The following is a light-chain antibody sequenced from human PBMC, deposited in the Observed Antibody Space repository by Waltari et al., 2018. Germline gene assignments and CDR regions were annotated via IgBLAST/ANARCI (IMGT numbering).Light chain of an antibody. V-gene: IGLV1-51*01. CDR1: NSNIGNNY. Sequence: QSVLTQPPSVSAAPGQKVTISCSGGNSNIGNNYVSWYQQFPGTAPKLLISEDNRRPSGIPDRFSGSKSGPSATLGITGLQTGDEADYYCGTWDSSLYAVVFGGGTKLTAL. CDR2: EDN. J-gene: IGLJ2*01. CDR3: GTWDSSLYAVV.